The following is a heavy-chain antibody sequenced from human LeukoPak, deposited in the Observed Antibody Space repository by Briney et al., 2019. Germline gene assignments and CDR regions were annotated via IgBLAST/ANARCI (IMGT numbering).Heavy chain of an antibody. J-gene: IGHJ6*03. CDR3: ASYLKYPNAYYVDV. V-gene: IGHV4-39*07. CDR2: IYYSGST. CDR1: GGSISSSSYY. D-gene: IGHD2-2*01. Sequence: PSETLSLTCTVSGGSISSSSYYWGWIRQPPGKGLEWIGSIYYSGSTYYNPSLKSRVTISVDTSKNQFSLKLSSVTAADTAVYYCASYLKYPNAYYVDVWGKGTTVTVSS.